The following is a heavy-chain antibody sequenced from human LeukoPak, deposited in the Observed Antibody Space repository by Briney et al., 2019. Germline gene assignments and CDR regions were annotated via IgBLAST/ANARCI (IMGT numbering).Heavy chain of an antibody. CDR3: ARDGYYGSGSYYPYYFDY. Sequence: PSETLSLTCAVYGGSFSGYYWSWIRQPPGKGLEWIGEINHSGSTNYNPSPKSRVTIPVDTSKNQFSLKLSSVTAADTAVYYCARDGYYGSGSYYPYYFDYWGQGTLVTVSS. J-gene: IGHJ4*02. V-gene: IGHV4-34*01. CDR1: GGSFSGYY. CDR2: INHSGST. D-gene: IGHD3-10*01.